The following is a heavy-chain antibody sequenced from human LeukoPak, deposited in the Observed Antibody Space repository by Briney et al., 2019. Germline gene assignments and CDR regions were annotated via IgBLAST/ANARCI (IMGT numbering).Heavy chain of an antibody. D-gene: IGHD6-13*01. V-gene: IGHV1-46*01. CDR1: GYTFTSYG. J-gene: IGHJ4*02. CDR2: INPSGGST. Sequence: GASVKVSCKASGYTFTSYGISWVRQAPGQGLEWMGIINPSGGSTSYAQKFQGRVTMTRDTSTSTVYMELSSLRSEDTAVYYCARGDSSSRVHPFFDYWGQGTLVTVSS. CDR3: ARGDSSSRVHPFFDY.